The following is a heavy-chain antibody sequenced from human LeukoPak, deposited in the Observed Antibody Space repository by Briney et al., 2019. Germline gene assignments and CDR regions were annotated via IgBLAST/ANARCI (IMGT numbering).Heavy chain of an antibody. J-gene: IGHJ6*03. V-gene: IGHV4-59*12. Sequence: PSETLSLTCTVSGGSIRSFFWSWLRQPPGKPLEWLGHIYHTGSTNYNPSFKSRLTISVDTSKNQFSLKLSSVTAADTAVYYCARRDYLDHFYYIDVWDKGNTVTVSS. D-gene: IGHD3-10*01. CDR2: IYHTGST. CDR1: GGSIRSFF. CDR3: ARRDYLDHFYYIDV.